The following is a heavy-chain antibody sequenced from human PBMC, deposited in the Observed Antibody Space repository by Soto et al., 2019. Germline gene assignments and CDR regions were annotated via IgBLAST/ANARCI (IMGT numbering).Heavy chain of an antibody. CDR2: ISSSGSTI. CDR3: ARHGRYDYVWGSYRHNWFDP. Sequence: AGGSLRLSCAASGFTFSSYEMNWVRQAPGKGLEWVSYISSSGSTIYYADSVKGRFTISRDNAKNSLYLQMNSLRAEDTAVYYCARHGRYDYVWGSYRHNWFDPWGQGTLVTVSS. D-gene: IGHD3-16*02. CDR1: GFTFSSYE. V-gene: IGHV3-48*03. J-gene: IGHJ5*02.